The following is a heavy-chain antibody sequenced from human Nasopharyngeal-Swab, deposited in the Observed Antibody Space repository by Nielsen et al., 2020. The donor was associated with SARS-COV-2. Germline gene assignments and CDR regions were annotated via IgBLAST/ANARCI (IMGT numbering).Heavy chain of an antibody. CDR2: ISYDGSNK. CDR1: GFTFSSYG. J-gene: IGHJ5*02. V-gene: IGHV3-30*18. D-gene: IGHD6-19*01. Sequence: GESLKIFCAASGFTFSSYGMHWVRQAPGKGLEWVAVISYDGSNKYYADSVKGRFTISRDNSKNTLYLQMNSLRAEDTAVYYCAKEGIAVAAGSWFDPWGQGTLVTVSS. CDR3: AKEGIAVAAGSWFDP.